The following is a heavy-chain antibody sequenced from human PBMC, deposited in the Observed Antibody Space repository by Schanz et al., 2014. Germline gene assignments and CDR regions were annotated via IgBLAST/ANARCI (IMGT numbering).Heavy chain of an antibody. Sequence: QVHLVQSGAEVKKPGSSVKVSCKASGYSFTPFPIHWVRQAPGQRLEWMGWINAGTGNTEYSQKFQGRVTLTTDTSTSTAYMELRNLRSDDTAVYYCARAKRFGDMDVWGQGTTVTVSS. V-gene: IGHV1-3*01. CDR1: GYSFTPFP. D-gene: IGHD3-10*01. CDR3: ARAKRFGDMDV. J-gene: IGHJ6*02. CDR2: INAGTGNT.